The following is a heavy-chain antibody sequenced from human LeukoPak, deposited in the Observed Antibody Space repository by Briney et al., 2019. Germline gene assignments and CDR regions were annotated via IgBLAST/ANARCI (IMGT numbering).Heavy chain of an antibody. CDR2: ISSSSSYI. V-gene: IGHV3-21*01. D-gene: IGHD3-10*01. CDR1: GFTFSSYS. J-gene: IGHJ6*02. CDR3: ARDRGEYLVYGMDV. Sequence: GGSLRLSCAASGFTFSSYSMNWVRQAPGKGLEWVSSISSSSSYIYYADSVKGRFTISRDNAKNSLYLQMNSLRAGDTAVYYCARDRGEYLVYGMDVWGQGTTVTVSS.